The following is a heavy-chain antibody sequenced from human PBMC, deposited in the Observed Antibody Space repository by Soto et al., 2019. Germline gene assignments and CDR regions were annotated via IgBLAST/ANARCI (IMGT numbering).Heavy chain of an antibody. J-gene: IGHJ6*02. CDR2: IYYSGNT. CDR1: GGSISSSSYY. D-gene: IGHD4-17*01. CDR3: ARDPSYGDYSYYGMDV. Sequence: SETLSLTCTVSGGSISSSSYYWGWIRQPPGKGLEWIGSIYYSGNTYYSPSLKSRVSISVDTSKNHFSLRLSSVTAADTAVYYCARDPSYGDYSYYGMDVWGQGTTVTVSS. V-gene: IGHV4-39*07.